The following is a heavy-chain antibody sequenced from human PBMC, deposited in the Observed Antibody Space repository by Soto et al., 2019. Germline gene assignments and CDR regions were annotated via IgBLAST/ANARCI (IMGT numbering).Heavy chain of an antibody. CDR3: ASRIAGEVYFGH. J-gene: IGHJ4*02. Sequence: PSETLSLTCTVSGGSISSSSYYWGWIRQPPGKGLEWIGSIYYSGYTYYNPSLKSRVTMSVDTSKNQFSLKLRSVTAADMAVYYCASRIAGEVYFGHWGQGTLVTVSS. V-gene: IGHV4-39*07. D-gene: IGHD6-13*01. CDR2: IYYSGYT. CDR1: GGSISSSSYY.